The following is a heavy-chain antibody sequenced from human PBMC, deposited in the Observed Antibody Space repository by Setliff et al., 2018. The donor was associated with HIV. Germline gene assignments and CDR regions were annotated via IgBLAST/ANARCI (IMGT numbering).Heavy chain of an antibody. CDR1: GGSISSGSYY. V-gene: IGHV4-61*02. D-gene: IGHD1-26*01. J-gene: IGHJ4*02. Sequence: SETLSLTCTVSGGSISSGSYYWSWIRQPAGKGLEWIGRIYTSGSTNYNPSLKSRVTISVDTSKNQFSLKLSSVTAADTAVYYCARAYSGSFDYWGQGTLGTVS. CDR3: ARAYSGSFDY. CDR2: IYTSGST.